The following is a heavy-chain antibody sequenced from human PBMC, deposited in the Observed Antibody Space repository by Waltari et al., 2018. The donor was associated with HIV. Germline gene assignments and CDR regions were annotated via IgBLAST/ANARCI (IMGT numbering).Heavy chain of an antibody. CDR3: ARHCSSTSCSYYYGMDV. CDR2: ISAYNGNT. CDR1: GYTFTSYG. Sequence: QVQLVQSGAEVKKPGASVKVSCKASGYTFTSYGISWVRRAPGQGLEWMGWISAYNGNTNYAQKLQGRVTMTTDTSTSTAYMELRSLRSDDTAVYYCARHCSSTSCSYYYGMDVWGQGTTVTVSS. V-gene: IGHV1-18*01. J-gene: IGHJ6*02. D-gene: IGHD2-2*01.